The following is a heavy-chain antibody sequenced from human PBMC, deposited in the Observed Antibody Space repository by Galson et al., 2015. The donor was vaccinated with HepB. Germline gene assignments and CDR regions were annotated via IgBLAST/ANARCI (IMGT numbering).Heavy chain of an antibody. D-gene: IGHD3-9*01. Sequence: SLRLSCAASGFTFSSYSMNWVRQAPGKGLEWVSYISSSSSTIYYADSVKGRFTISRDNAKNSLYLQMNSLKAEDTAVYYCASNYDILTGYIDYWGQGTLVTDSS. V-gene: IGHV3-48*01. CDR1: GFTFSSYS. J-gene: IGHJ4*02. CDR2: ISSSSSTI. CDR3: ASNYDILTGYIDY.